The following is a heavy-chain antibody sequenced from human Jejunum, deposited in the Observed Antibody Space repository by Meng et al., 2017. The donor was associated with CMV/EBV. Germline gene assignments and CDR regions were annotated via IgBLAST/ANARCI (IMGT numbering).Heavy chain of an antibody. CDR3: ARGPGASTREGFDH. Sequence: QVRLQGSGPGLVTPSGTLSLTCTVSGGSSNTYYWSWLRQSAGKGLEWIGRFYSSDTYNYHPSLNSRVTMSLDTSKKQFSLILSSVTAADTARYYCARGPGASTREGFDHWGLGTLVTVSS. D-gene: IGHD1-26*01. CDR2: FYSSDTY. J-gene: IGHJ4*02. V-gene: IGHV4-4*07. CDR1: GGSSNTYY.